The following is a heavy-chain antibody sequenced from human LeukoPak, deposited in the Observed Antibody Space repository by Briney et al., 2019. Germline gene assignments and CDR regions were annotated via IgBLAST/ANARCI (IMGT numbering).Heavy chain of an antibody. D-gene: IGHD6-19*01. CDR3: ARDKGASGWYGDY. J-gene: IGHJ4*02. V-gene: IGHV3-33*01. CDR1: GFTFSRYG. Sequence: AGGSLRLSCAASGFTFSRYGMHWVSQAPGKGLEWVAIIWYDGSNQYYADSVKGRFTISKDNSKNTLYLQMNSLRVEDTAIYYCARDKGASGWYGDYWGQGTLVTVSS. CDR2: IWYDGSNQ.